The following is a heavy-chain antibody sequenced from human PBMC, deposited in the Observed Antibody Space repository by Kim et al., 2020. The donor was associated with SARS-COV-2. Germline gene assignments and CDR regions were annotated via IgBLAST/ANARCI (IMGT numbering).Heavy chain of an antibody. CDR3: ARDWELPLSIDY. D-gene: IGHD1-26*01. CDR2: IWYDGSNK. CDR1: GFTFCSYG. V-gene: IGHV3-33*01. J-gene: IGHJ4*02. Sequence: GGSLRLSCAASGFTFCSYGMHWVRQAPGKGLEWVAVIWYDGSNKYYADSVKGRFTISRDNSKNTLYLQMNSLRAEDTAVYYCARDWELPLSIDYWGQGTLVTVSS.